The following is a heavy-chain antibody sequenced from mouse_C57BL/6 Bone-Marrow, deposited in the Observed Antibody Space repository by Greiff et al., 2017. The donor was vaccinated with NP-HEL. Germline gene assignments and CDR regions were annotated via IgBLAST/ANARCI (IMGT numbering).Heavy chain of an antibody. CDR2: INPSSGYT. D-gene: IGHD1-1*01. CDR3: ARYHYYGSSFDY. J-gene: IGHJ2*01. V-gene: IGHV1-4*01. CDR1: GYTFTSYT. Sequence: QVHVKQSGAELARPGASVKMSCKASGYTFTSYTMHWVKQRPGQGLEWIGYINPSSGYTKYNQKFKDKATLTADKSSSTAYMQLSSLTSEDSAVYYCARYHYYGSSFDYWGQGTTLTVSS.